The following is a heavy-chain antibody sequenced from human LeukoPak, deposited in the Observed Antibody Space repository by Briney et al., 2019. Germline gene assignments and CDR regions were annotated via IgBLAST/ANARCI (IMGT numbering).Heavy chain of an antibody. V-gene: IGHV1-3*01. CDR3: ARELSDFWSGYPYYYYYGMDV. CDR2: INAGNGNT. CDR1: GYTFTSYA. J-gene: IGHJ6*02. D-gene: IGHD3-3*01. Sequence: GASVKVSCKASGYTFTSYAMHWVRQAPGQRLEWMGWINAGNGNTKYSQKFQGRVTITRDTSASTAYMELSSPRSEDTAAYYCARELSDFWSGYPYYYYYGMDVWGQGTTVTVSS.